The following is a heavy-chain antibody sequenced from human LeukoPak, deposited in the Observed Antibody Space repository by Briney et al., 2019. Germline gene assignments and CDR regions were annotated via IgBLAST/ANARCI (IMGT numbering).Heavy chain of an antibody. J-gene: IGHJ4*02. CDR2: INPDSGGT. D-gene: IGHD4-11*01. Sequence: GASVKVSCKASGYTFTGYYMHWVRQAPGQGLEWMGWINPDSGGTNYAQKFQGRVTVTRDTSISTAYMELSRLRSDDTAVYYCAPLDYSNYFDYWGQGTLVTVSS. V-gene: IGHV1-2*02. CDR3: APLDYSNYFDY. CDR1: GYTFTGYY.